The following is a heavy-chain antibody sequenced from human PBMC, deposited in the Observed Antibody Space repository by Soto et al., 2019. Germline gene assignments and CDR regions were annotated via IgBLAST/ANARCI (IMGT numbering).Heavy chain of an antibody. CDR2: IDPSDSQT. Sequence: GESLKISCKGSGYSFAGYWITWVRQKPGKGLEWMGRIDPSDSQTYYSPSFRGHVTILVTKSITTVFLQWSSLRASDTAMYYCARQIYDSDTGPNFQYYFDSWGQGTPVTVSS. J-gene: IGHJ4*02. CDR1: GYSFAGYW. V-gene: IGHV5-10-1*01. CDR3: ARQIYDSDTGPNFQYYFDS. D-gene: IGHD3-22*01.